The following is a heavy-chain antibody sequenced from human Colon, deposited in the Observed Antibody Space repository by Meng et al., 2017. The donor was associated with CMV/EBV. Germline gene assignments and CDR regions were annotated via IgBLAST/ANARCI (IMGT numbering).Heavy chain of an antibody. Sequence: ETLSLTCAASGFTFSSYAMTWVRQAPGKGLEWVSAISAGGGSTFYADSVKGRYTISRDNSKNTLYLQMNSLRAEDTAVYYCAKAHYADPSWGQGTLVTVSS. CDR1: GFTFSSYA. D-gene: IGHD4-17*01. CDR2: ISAGGGST. J-gene: IGHJ5*02. V-gene: IGHV3-23*01. CDR3: AKAHYADPS.